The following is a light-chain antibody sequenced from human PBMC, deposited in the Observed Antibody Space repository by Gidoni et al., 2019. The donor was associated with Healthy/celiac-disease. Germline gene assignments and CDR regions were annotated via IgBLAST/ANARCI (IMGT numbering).Light chain of an antibody. CDR2: WAS. V-gene: IGKV4-1*01. CDR3: QQYYSTPWT. Sequence: DIVMTQSTDSQAVSLGERATINCKSSQSVLYSSNNKNYLAWYQQKAGQPPKLLIYWASTRESGVPDRFSGSGSGTDFTLTISSLQAEDVAVYYCQQYYSTPWTFGQGTKVEIK. J-gene: IGKJ1*01. CDR1: QSVLYSSNNKNY.